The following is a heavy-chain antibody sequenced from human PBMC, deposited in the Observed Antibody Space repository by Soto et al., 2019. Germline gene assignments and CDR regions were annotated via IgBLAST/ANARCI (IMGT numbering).Heavy chain of an antibody. J-gene: IGHJ6*02. Sequence: ASVKVSCKASGSTFTGYYMHWVRQAPGQGLEWMGWINPNSGGTNYAQKFQGWVTMTRDTSISTAYMELSRLRSDDTAVYYCARAFSSSLVGYYYYGMHVWGQGTTVTVPS. V-gene: IGHV1-2*04. CDR1: GSTFTGYY. CDR3: ARAFSSSLVGYYYYGMHV. D-gene: IGHD6-6*01. CDR2: INPNSGGT.